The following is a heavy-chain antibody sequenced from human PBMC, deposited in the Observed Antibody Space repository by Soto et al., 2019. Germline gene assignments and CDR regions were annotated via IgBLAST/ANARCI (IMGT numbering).Heavy chain of an antibody. V-gene: IGHV3-23*01. CDR1: GFTFSSYA. J-gene: IGHJ6*02. Sequence: PGGSLRLSCAASGFTFSSYAMSWVRQAPGKGLEWVSAISGSGGSTYYADSVKGRFTISRDNFKNTLYLQMNSLRAEDTAVYYCAKLLYVLRFLEWLRNTQLRYYGMDVWGQGTTVTVSS. D-gene: IGHD3-3*01. CDR2: ISGSGGST. CDR3: AKLLYVLRFLEWLRNTQLRYYGMDV.